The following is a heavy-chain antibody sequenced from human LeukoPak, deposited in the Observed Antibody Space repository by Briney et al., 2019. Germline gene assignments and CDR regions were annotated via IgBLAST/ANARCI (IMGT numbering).Heavy chain of an antibody. Sequence: GGSLRLSCAASGLIFSRYWMSWVRQAPGKGLEWVANIKQDGNEKYYVDSVKGRFTISRDNAKNSLYLQMSSLRAEDTAVYYCARLKGESSLFDYWGQGILVTVSS. CDR1: GLIFSRYW. CDR2: IKQDGNEK. D-gene: IGHD1-26*01. CDR3: ARLKGESSLFDY. J-gene: IGHJ4*02. V-gene: IGHV3-7*02.